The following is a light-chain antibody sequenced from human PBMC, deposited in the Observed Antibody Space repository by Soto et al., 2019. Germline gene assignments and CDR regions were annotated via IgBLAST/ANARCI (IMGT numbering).Light chain of an antibody. CDR1: SSDVGGYNY. Sequence: QSALTQPASVSGSPGQSITISRTGTSSDVGGYNYVSWYQQHPGKAPKLMIYDVSNRPSGVTNRLSGSKSGNTASLTISRLQAEDEADYYCSSYTSRSTLYVFGTGTKLTVL. CDR2: DVS. J-gene: IGLJ1*01. CDR3: SSYTSRSTLYV. V-gene: IGLV2-14*01.